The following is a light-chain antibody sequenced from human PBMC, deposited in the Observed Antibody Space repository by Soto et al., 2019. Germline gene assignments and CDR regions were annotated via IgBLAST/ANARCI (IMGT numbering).Light chain of an antibody. V-gene: IGLV2-11*01. CDR1: SSDVGGYNY. CDR2: EVS. CDR3: CSYAGSYTLV. J-gene: IGLJ2*01. Sequence: QSVLTQPASVSGSPGQSITISCTGTSSDVGGYNYVSWYQQHPGKAPKLMIYEVSNRPSGVPDRFSGSKSGNMASLTISGLQAEDEADYYCCSYAGSYTLVFGGRTKLTVL.